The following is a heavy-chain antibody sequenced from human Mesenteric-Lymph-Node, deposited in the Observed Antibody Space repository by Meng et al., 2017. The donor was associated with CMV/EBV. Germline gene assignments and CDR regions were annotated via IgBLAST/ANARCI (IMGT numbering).Heavy chain of an antibody. D-gene: IGHD2-15*01. CDR1: GYAFTSYV. J-gene: IGHJ3*02. CDR3: ARMLPHDAFDI. V-gene: IGHV1-8*03. Sequence: ASVKVSCKASGYAFTSYVFNWVRQATGQGLEWMGWINPSSGNTGYAEKFQGRVIITRNASLSTAYMELSRLRSEDTAVYYCARMLPHDAFDIWGLGTMVTVSS. CDR2: INPSSGNT.